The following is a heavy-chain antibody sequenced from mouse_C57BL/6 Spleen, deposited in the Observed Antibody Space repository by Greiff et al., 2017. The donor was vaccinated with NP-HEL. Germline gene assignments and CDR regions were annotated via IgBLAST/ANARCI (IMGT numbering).Heavy chain of an antibody. CDR2: IYPGDGDT. Sequence: VQLQQSGAELVKPGASVKISCKASGYAFSSYWMNWVKQRPGKGLEWIGQIYPGDGDTNYNGKFTGKATLTADKSSSTAYMQLSSLTSEDSAVYFCARGGYYGSSLYYFDYWGQGTTLTVSS. J-gene: IGHJ2*01. CDR1: GYAFSSYW. CDR3: ARGGYYGSSLYYFDY. V-gene: IGHV1-80*01. D-gene: IGHD1-1*01.